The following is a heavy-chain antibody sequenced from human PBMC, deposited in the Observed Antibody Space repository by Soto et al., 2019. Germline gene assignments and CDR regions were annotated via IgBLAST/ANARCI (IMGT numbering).Heavy chain of an antibody. J-gene: IGHJ4*02. CDR1: GYTFSNYL. D-gene: IGHD3-10*01. Sequence: QVQLVQSGAEVKKPGASVKVSCKASGYTFSNYLLHWVRQAPGQRLEWMGWINAGNGNTKYSQKFQGRVTLTRDTSASTAYMELSGLRSEDTAVYYCASPYFCSGNFYWGQGTLVTVTS. V-gene: IGHV1-3*01. CDR2: INAGNGNT. CDR3: ASPYFCSGNFY.